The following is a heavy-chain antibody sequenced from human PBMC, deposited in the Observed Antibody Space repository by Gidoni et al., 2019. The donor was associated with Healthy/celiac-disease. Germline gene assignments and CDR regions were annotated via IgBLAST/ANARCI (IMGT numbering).Heavy chain of an antibody. J-gene: IGHJ4*02. Sequence: EVQLLESGGGLVQPGGSLRLSCAASGFTFSRYAMSWVRQAPGKGLEWVSAISGSGGSTYYADSVKGRFTISRDNSKNTLYLQMNSLRAEDTAVYYCAKDLVTFRISSGWYYDLDYWGQGTLVTVSS. V-gene: IGHV3-23*01. CDR2: ISGSGGST. CDR1: GFTFSRYA. CDR3: AKDLVTFRISSGWYYDLDY. D-gene: IGHD6-19*01.